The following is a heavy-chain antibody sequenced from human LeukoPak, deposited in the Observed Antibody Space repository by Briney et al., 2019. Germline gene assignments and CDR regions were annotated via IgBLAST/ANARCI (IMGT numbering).Heavy chain of an antibody. CDR1: GFTFSNAW. D-gene: IGHD2-2*01. J-gene: IGHJ5*02. Sequence: PGGSLRLSCAASGFTFSNAWMSWVRQAPGKGLEWVANIKQDGSEKNYVDSVKGRFTISRDNAKDSLYLQMNSLRAEDTAVYYCVREDDTKVPAQRGDWFDPWGQGTLVTVSS. CDR2: IKQDGSEK. V-gene: IGHV3-7*01. CDR3: VREDDTKVPAQRGDWFDP.